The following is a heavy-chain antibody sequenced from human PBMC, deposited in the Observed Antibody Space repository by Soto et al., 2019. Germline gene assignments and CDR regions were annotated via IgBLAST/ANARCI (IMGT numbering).Heavy chain of an antibody. D-gene: IGHD2-15*01. CDR2: ISSSSSYI. V-gene: IGHV3-21*01. Sequence: GGSLRLSCAASGFTFSSYSMNWVRQAPGKGLEWVSSISSSSSYIYYADSVKGRFTISRDNAKNSLYLQMKSLRAEDTAVYYCARHGEVVAADDGYLQHWGQGTLVPVS. J-gene: IGHJ1*01. CDR1: GFTFSSYS. CDR3: ARHGEVVAADDGYLQH.